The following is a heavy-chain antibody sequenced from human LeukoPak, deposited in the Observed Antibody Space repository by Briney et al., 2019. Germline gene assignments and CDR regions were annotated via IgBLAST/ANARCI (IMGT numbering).Heavy chain of an antibody. D-gene: IGHD1-26*01. CDR3: AKEAGAFDY. Sequence: ASVKVSCKASGYTFTSNYMDWVRQTPGQGLEWMGVMNPSDGSTTYAQKFQGRVTLTRDTSTTTVHMELSSLTSEDTAVYYCAKEAGAFDYWGQGTLVTVSS. CDR2: MNPSDGST. V-gene: IGHV1-46*01. J-gene: IGHJ4*02. CDR1: GYTFTSNY.